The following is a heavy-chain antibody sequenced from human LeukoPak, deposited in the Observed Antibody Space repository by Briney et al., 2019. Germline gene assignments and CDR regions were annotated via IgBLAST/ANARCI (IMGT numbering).Heavy chain of an antibody. J-gene: IGHJ4*02. CDR1: GFTFSSYW. CDR2: IKQDGSEK. D-gene: IGHD6-13*01. CDR3: ARATSYSSSWYDEGYYFDY. V-gene: IGHV3-7*01. Sequence: PGGSLRLSCAASGFTFSSYWMSWVRQAPGKGPEWVANIKQDGSEKYYVDSVKGRFTISRDNAKNSLYLQMNSLRAEDTAVYYCARATSYSSSWYDEGYYFDYWGQGTLVTVSS.